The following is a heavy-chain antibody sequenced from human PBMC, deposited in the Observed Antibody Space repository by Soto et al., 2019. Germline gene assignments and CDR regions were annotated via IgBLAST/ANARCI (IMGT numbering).Heavy chain of an antibody. CDR2: IWYDGRNK. V-gene: IGHV3-33*01. CDR3: ARQSVEMAASMDV. CDR1: GFTFSSYG. Sequence: GGSLRLSCAASGFTFSSYGMHWVRQAPGKGLEWVAVIWYDGRNKYYADSVKGRFTISRDNSKNTLYLQMNSLRAEDTAVYYCARQSVEMAASMDVWGQGTTVTVSS. D-gene: IGHD2-15*01. J-gene: IGHJ6*02.